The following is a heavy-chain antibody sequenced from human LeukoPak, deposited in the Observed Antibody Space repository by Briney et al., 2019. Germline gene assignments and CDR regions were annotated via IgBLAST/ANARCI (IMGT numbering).Heavy chain of an antibody. CDR1: GGSFSGYY. J-gene: IGHJ6*03. Sequence: SETLSLTCAVYGGSFSGYYWSWIRQPPGKGLEWIGEINHSGSTNYNPSLKSRVTISVDTSKNQFSLKLSSVTAADTAVYYCARGPRYSGSYLPSYMGVWGKGTTVTVSS. D-gene: IGHD1-26*01. CDR2: INHSGST. V-gene: IGHV4-34*01. CDR3: ARGPRYSGSYLPSYMGV.